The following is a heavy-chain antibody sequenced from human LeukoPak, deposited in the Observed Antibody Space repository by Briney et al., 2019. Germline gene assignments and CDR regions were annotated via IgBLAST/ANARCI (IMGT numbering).Heavy chain of an antibody. V-gene: IGHV3-30*18. D-gene: IGHD6-6*01. CDR3: AKERPTPGSSTGLDP. J-gene: IGHJ5*02. CDR2: ISYDGSNK. CDR1: GFTFSSYG. Sequence: PGRSLRPSCAASGFTFSSYGMHWVRQAPGKGLEWVAVISYDGSNKYYADSVKGRFTISRDNSKNTLYLQMNSLRAEDTAVYYCAKERPTPGSSTGLDPWGQGTLVTVSS.